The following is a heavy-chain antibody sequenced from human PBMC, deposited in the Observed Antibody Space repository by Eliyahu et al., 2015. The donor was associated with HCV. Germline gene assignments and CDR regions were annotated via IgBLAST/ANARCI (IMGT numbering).Heavy chain of an antibody. V-gene: IGHV1-69*04. D-gene: IGHD3-10*01. CDR3: ARDLSFQDYYGSGVPFT. Sequence: QVQLVQSGAEVKKPGSSVXVSCXASGGXFSSYAISWVRQAPGQGLEWMGRIIPILGIANYAQKFQGRVTITADKSTSTAYMELSSLRSEDTAVYYCARDLSFQDYYGSGVPFTWGQXTLVTVSS. CDR1: GGXFSSYA. CDR2: IIPILGIA. J-gene: IGHJ5*02.